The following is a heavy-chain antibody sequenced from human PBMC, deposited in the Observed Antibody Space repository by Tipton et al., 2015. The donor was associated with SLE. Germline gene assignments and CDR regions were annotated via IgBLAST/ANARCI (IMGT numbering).Heavy chain of an antibody. V-gene: IGHV3-23*01. J-gene: IGHJ4*02. CDR3: AKDRDYDYIWGSFDY. CDR1: GFTFSSYA. Sequence: SLRLSCAASGFTFSSYAMSWVRQAPGKGLEWVSAISGSGGSTYYADSVKGRFTISRDNSKNTLYLQMNSLRAEDTAVYYCAKDRDYDYIWGSFDYWGQGTLVTVSS. D-gene: IGHD3-16*01. CDR2: ISGSGGST.